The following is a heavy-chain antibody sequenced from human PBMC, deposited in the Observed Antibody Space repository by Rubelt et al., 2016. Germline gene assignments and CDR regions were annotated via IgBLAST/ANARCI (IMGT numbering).Heavy chain of an antibody. CDR2: YDGSNK. J-gene: IGHJ4*02. D-gene: IGHD7-27*01. CDR3: ARGALTNWGYGPYYFDY. Sequence: YDGSNKYYADSVKGRFTISRDNSKNTLYLQMGSLRAEDMAVYYCARGALTNWGYGPYYFDYWGQGTLVTVSS. V-gene: IGHV3-30*02.